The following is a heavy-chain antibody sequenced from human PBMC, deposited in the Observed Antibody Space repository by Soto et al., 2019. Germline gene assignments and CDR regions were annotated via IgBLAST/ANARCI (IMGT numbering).Heavy chain of an antibody. D-gene: IGHD3-16*01. CDR2: ISPYTGNT. J-gene: IGHJ6*02. CDR3: VMVDNYVTPTPQDV. V-gene: IGHV1-18*01. CDR1: GYIFVNYG. Sequence: QVQLAQSGDEVKKPGASVKVSCKASGYIFVNYGIAWVRQAPRQGLEWMGWISPYTGNTHSASKVQCRLTMTTDTSTSTAYMDLGSLTSDDTAVYYCVMVDNYVTPTPQDVWGQGTTVTVSS.